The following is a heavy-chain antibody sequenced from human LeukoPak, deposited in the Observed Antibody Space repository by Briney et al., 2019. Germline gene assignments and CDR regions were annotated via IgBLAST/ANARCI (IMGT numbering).Heavy chain of an antibody. CDR2: INPNSGGT. J-gene: IGHJ2*01. CDR1: GYTFTGYY. CDR3: ARGALYCSGGSCYSRVNYWYFDL. V-gene: IGHV1-2*06. Sequence: ASVKVSCKASGYTFTGYYMHWVRQAPGQGLEWMGRINPNSGGTNYSQKFQGRVTMTRDTSISTAYMELGRLRSDDTAVYYCARGALYCSGGSCYSRVNYWYFDLCGRGTLVTVSS. D-gene: IGHD2-15*01.